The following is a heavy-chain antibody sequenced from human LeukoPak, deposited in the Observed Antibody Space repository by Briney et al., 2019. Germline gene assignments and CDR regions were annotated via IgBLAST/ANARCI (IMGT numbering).Heavy chain of an antibody. CDR1: GYTFITHG. J-gene: IGHJ5*02. CDR3: VRDAEGAGISVNFWFDP. Sequence: ASVKVSCKASGYTFITHGLTWVRQAPGQGLEWMGWISAYNGNTIYAQTLQGRVTMTRDTYTSTAYMELRGLRPEDTAVYYCVRDAEGAGISVNFWFDPWGQGTLVTVSS. D-gene: IGHD1-14*01. V-gene: IGHV1-18*01. CDR2: ISAYNGNT.